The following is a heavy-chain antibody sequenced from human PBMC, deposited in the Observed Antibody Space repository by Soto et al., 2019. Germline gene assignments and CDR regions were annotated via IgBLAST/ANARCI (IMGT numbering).Heavy chain of an antibody. CDR2: IYYSGST. J-gene: IGHJ5*02. V-gene: IGHV4-39*01. D-gene: IGHD3-10*01. CDR3: ARHGVTMVRGVIITDTHNNWFDP. CDR1: GGSISSSSYY. Sequence: SETLSLTCTVSGGSISSSSYYWGWIRQPPGKGLEWIGSIYYSGSTYYNPSLKSRVTISVDTSKNQFSLKLSSVTAADTAVYYCARHGVTMVRGVIITDTHNNWFDPWGQ.